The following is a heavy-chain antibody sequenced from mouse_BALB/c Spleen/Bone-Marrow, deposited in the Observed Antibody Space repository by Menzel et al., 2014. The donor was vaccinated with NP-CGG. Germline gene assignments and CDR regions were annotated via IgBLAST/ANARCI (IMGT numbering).Heavy chain of an antibody. CDR1: GFTFSDAW. Sequence: EVQGVESGGGLVQPGGSMKLSCAASGFTFSDAWMDWVRQSPEKGLEWVAEIRSKANNHATYYAESVKGRFTISRDDSKSSVYLQMNSLRAEDTGIYYCTPFLRRGEQYFDVWGAGTTVTVSS. D-gene: IGHD2-12*01. CDR3: TPFLRRGEQYFDV. J-gene: IGHJ1*01. CDR2: IRSKANNHAT. V-gene: IGHV6-6*01.